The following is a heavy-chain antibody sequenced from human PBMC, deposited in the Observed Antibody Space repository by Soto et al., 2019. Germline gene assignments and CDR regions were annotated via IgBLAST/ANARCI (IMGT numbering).Heavy chain of an antibody. Sequence: ASVKVSCEASGFSSSTYAISWVRRAPGQGLEWMGLISADSGEPRYAQKFQGRVAMTTDTSTRTAYMELRGLTSDDTAVYFCGVSAGLDFWGQGTRVTVSS. V-gene: IGHV1-18*01. CDR2: ISADSGEP. D-gene: IGHD6-13*01. CDR3: GVSAGLDF. J-gene: IGHJ4*02. CDR1: GFSSSTYA.